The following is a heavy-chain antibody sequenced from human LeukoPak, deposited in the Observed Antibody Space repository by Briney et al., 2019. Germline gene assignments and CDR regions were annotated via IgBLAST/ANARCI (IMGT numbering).Heavy chain of an antibody. CDR2: INSDGSST. CDR3: ASVGRSLWFGESQEKSFDY. CDR1: GFTFSSYW. D-gene: IGHD3-10*01. J-gene: IGHJ4*02. Sequence: GGSLRLSCAASGFTFSSYWMHWVRQAPGKGLVWVSRINSDGSSTSYADSVKGRFTISRDNAKNTLYLQMNSLRAEDTAVYYCASVGRSLWFGESQEKSFDYWGQGTLVTVSS. V-gene: IGHV3-74*01.